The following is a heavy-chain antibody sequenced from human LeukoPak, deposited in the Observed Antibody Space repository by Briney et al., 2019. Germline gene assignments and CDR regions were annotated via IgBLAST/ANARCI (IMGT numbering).Heavy chain of an antibody. V-gene: IGHV4-59*01. D-gene: IGHD2-21*01. CDR1: GGSISSYY. J-gene: IGHJ4*02. CDR2: IYYSGST. Sequence: PSETLSLTCTVSGGSISSYYWSWLRQPPGKGLEWIGYIYYSGSTNYNPSLKSRVTISVDTSKNQFSLKLSSVTAADTAVYYCARTSPAYCGGDCYDFDYWGQGTLVTVSS. CDR3: ARTSPAYCGGDCYDFDY.